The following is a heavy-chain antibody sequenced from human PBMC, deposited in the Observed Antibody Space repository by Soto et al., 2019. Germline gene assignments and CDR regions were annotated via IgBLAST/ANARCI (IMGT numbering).Heavy chain of an antibody. CDR3: AREGVHNYNEYYCDY. CDR2: ISGIRDYI. J-gene: IGHJ4*02. D-gene: IGHD3-22*01. V-gene: IGHV3-21*06. Sequence: EVQLVESGGGLVNPGGSLRLSCAASGFTFSYYALHWVRRAPGKGLEWVSSISGIRDYIRYADSVKGRFTISRDNAKTSLYLQMNSLTAEDTAVYYCAREGVHNYNEYYCDYWGQGTLVTVSS. CDR1: GFTFSYYA.